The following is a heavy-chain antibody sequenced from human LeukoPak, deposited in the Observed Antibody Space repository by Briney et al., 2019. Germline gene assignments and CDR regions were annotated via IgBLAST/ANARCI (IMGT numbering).Heavy chain of an antibody. Sequence: SGGSLRLSCVASGFTFSSYAMSWVRQAPGKGLEWVSTITGSGGNTFYADPVKGRFAVSRDNSKNTLYLQMNSLRAEDMAVYYCAKTGQFDYWGQGTLVTVSS. V-gene: IGHV3-23*01. CDR2: ITGSGGNT. CDR1: GFTFSSYA. D-gene: IGHD7-27*01. CDR3: AKTGQFDY. J-gene: IGHJ4*02.